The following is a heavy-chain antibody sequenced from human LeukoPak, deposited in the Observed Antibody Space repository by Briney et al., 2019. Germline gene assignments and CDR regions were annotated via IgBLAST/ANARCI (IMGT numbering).Heavy chain of an antibody. CDR2: IYYSGST. J-gene: IGHJ4*02. D-gene: IGHD3-22*01. CDR3: ARGESPIVVVTGTGFDY. Sequence: PLETLSLTCTVSGGSISSSSYYWGWIRQPPGKGLEWIGSIYYSGSTYYNPSLKSRVTISVDTSKNQFSLKLSSVTAADTAVYYCARGESPIVVVTGTGFDYWGQGTLVTVSS. V-gene: IGHV4-39*07. CDR1: GGSISSSSYY.